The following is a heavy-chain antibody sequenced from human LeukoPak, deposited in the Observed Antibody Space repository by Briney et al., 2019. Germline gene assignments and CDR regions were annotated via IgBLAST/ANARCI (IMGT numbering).Heavy chain of an antibody. CDR2: INHSGST. CDR1: GGSFSGYY. CDR3: ARGPYCSSTSCYPIYYYFDY. J-gene: IGHJ4*02. V-gene: IGHV4-34*01. Sequence: PSETLSLTCAVYGGSFSGYYWSWIRQPPGKGLEWIGEINHSGSTNYNPSLKSRVTISVDTSKNQFSLKLSSVTGADTAVYYCARGPYCSSTSCYPIYYYFDYWGQGTLVTVSS. D-gene: IGHD2-2*01.